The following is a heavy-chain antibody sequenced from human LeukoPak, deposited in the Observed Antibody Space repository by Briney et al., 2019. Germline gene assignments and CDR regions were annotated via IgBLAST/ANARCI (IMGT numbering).Heavy chain of an antibody. CDR2: ISSDGYST. CDR3: ARVQNMGTYDY. V-gene: IGHV3-64*01. Sequence: GALRLSFAASGFLFSNYAMHWGRPAPGKGLEYVSAISSDGYSTFYANSVKGRLTISRDNSKSTLYLQMGSLRAEDMAVYYCARVQNMGTYDYWGQGTLVTVSS. CDR1: GFLFSNYA. J-gene: IGHJ4*02.